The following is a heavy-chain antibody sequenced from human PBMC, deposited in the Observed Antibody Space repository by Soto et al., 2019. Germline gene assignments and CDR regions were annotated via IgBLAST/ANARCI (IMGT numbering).Heavy chain of an antibody. D-gene: IGHD2-2*01. J-gene: IGHJ6*02. V-gene: IGHV1-69*01. CDR2: SIPISGTA. CDR1: GGTFSNYA. CDR3: ARSQGSSTSLEIYYYYYYGMDV. Sequence: QVQLVQSGAEVKKPGSSVKVSCKASGGTFSNYAISWVRQAPGQGLEWMGGSIPISGTANYAQKFQGRVTITAGESTSTAYMELSSLRSKDTALYYCARSQGSSTSLEIYYYYYYGMDVWGQGTTVTVSS.